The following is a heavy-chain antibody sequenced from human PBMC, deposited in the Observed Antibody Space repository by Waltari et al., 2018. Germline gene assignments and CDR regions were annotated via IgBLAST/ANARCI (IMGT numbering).Heavy chain of an antibody. CDR3: AREWGVMVGTAGYYFDY. V-gene: IGHV3-21*01. Sequence: EVQLVGSGGGLVKPGGSLGLSCEASGFPFCSFTLDWVRQAPGKGLEWVSSISSGSSYIYYADSVKGRFTISRDNAKNSLYLQMNSLRAEDTAVYYCAREWGVMVGTAGYYFDYWGQGTLVTVSS. D-gene: IGHD2-15*01. CDR1: GFPFCSFT. J-gene: IGHJ4*02. CDR2: ISSGSSYI.